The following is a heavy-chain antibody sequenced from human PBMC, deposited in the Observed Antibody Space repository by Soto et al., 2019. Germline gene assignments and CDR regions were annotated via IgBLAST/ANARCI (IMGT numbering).Heavy chain of an antibody. V-gene: IGHV4-59*01. CDR3: ARDQRSDFWSAHLLGNYYYYGMDV. J-gene: IGHJ6*02. CDR2: IYYSGST. CDR1: GGSISSYY. D-gene: IGHD3-3*01. Sequence: SETLSLTCTVSGGSISSYYWSWIRQPPGKGLEWIGYIYYSGSTNYNPSLKSRVTISVDTSKNQFSLKLSSVTAADTAVYYCARDQRSDFWSAHLLGNYYYYGMDVWGQGTTVTVSS.